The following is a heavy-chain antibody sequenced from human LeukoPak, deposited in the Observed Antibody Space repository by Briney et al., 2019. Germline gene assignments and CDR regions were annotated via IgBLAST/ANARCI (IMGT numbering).Heavy chain of an antibody. D-gene: IGHD6-19*01. Sequence: GGSLRLSCAASGFTFSSYGMHWVRQAPGKGLEWVAFIRYDGSNKYYADSVKGRFTISRDNSKNTLYLQMNSLRADDTAVYYCAKGPLIEVAGTTWDYWGQGTLVTVSS. V-gene: IGHV3-30*02. J-gene: IGHJ4*02. CDR3: AKGPLIEVAGTTWDY. CDR1: GFTFSSYG. CDR2: IRYDGSNK.